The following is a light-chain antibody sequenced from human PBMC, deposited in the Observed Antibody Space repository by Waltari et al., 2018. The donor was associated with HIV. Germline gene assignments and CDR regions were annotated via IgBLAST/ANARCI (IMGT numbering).Light chain of an antibody. CDR1: SGSLDSHY. CDR2: DDD. J-gene: IGLJ3*02. CDR3: QSFETGTQV. V-gene: IGLV6-57*03. Sequence: KFMLTQPHSMSESPGKTVTISCTRTSGSLDSHYVQWFPQRPGSAPTTVIFDDDRRPSGVPARFSGSIDKSSNSASLTISGLRPEDEADYYCQSFETGTQVFGGGTKLTVL.